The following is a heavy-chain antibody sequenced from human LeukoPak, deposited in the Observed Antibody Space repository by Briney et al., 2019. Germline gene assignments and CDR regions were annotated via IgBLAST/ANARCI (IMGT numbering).Heavy chain of an antibody. Sequence: KPSETLSLTCAVYGGSFSGYYWSWIRQPPGKGLEWIGEINHSGSTNYNPSLKSRVTISVDTSKNQFSLKMSSVTAADTAVFYCARGYGDYQIDYWGQGTLVTVSS. V-gene: IGHV4-34*01. CDR3: ARGYGDYQIDY. D-gene: IGHD4-17*01. J-gene: IGHJ4*02. CDR2: INHSGST. CDR1: GGSFSGYY.